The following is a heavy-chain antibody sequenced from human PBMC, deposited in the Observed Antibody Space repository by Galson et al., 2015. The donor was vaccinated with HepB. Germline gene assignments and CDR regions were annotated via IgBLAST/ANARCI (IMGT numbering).Heavy chain of an antibody. V-gene: IGHV1-2*02. J-gene: IGHJ4*02. Sequence: SVKVSCKASGYTFTAYYIYWVRQAPGQGLGWVGWIKLDSGGTSYAQKFQGRVTMTWDTSINTAYMELSSLRFDDTAMYYCARDGDAVMVELDYWGQGTLVSVSS. CDR1: GYTFTAYY. D-gene: IGHD5-18*01. CDR3: ARDGDAVMVELDY. CDR2: IKLDSGGT.